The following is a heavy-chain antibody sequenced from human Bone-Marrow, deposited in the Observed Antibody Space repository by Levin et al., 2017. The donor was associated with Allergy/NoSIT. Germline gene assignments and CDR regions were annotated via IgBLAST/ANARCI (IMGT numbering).Heavy chain of an antibody. V-gene: IGHV3-30*18. J-gene: IGHJ4*02. Sequence: LSLTCAASGFTFSSSGMHWVRQAPGKGLEWVAVISYDGSNKYYADSVKGRFTISRDNSKNTLYLQMNSLRAEDTAVYYCAKVIGYGSPDYWGQGTLVTVSS. CDR1: GFTFSSSG. CDR2: ISYDGSNK. D-gene: IGHD3-10*01. CDR3: AKVIGYGSPDY.